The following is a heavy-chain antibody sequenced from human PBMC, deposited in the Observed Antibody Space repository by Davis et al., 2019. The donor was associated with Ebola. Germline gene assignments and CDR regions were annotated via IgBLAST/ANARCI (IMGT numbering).Heavy chain of an antibody. D-gene: IGHD3-10*01. CDR3: ARLGYYGSGSYLGYGMDV. Sequence: GESLKISCKGSGYGFTSYWIAWVRQMPGKGLEWMGIIYPGDADTRYSPSFQGQVIISADKSTSTAYLQWSSLRASDTAMYYCARLGYYGSGSYLGYGMDVWGQGTTVTVSS. CDR1: GYGFTSYW. V-gene: IGHV5-51*01. CDR2: IYPGDADT. J-gene: IGHJ6*02.